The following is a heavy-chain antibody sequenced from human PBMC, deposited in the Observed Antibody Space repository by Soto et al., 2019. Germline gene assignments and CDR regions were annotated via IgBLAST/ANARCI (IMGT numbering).Heavy chain of an antibody. CDR2: IYYSGST. Sequence: SETLSLTCTVSGGSISSYYWSWIRQPPGKGLEWVGYIYYSGSTNYNPSLKSRVTISVDTSKNQFSLKLSSVTAADTAVYYCARTLRLGELGAFDIWGQGTMVTVSS. J-gene: IGHJ3*02. V-gene: IGHV4-59*01. CDR1: GGSISSYY. D-gene: IGHD3-16*01. CDR3: ARTLRLGELGAFDI.